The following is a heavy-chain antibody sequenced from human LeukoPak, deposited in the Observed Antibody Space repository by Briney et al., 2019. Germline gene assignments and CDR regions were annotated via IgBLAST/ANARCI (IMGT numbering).Heavy chain of an antibody. J-gene: IGHJ4*02. CDR2: INPSGGST. D-gene: IGHD3-22*01. CDR3: ARDLGGYYYVH. CDR1: GYTFTSYY. Sequence: ASVKLSCKASGYTFTSYYMHWVRQAPGQGLEWMGIINPSGGSTSYAQKCQGRVTMTRDTSTSTVYMELSSLRSEDTAVYYCARDLGGYYYVHWGQGTLVTVSS. V-gene: IGHV1-46*01.